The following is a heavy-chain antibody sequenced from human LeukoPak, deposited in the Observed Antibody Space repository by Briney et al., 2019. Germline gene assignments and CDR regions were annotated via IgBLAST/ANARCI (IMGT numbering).Heavy chain of an antibody. J-gene: IGHJ4*02. D-gene: IGHD3-22*01. V-gene: IGHV1-2*04. CDR3: ARDGGSSGLFPVY. Sequence: ASVKVSCKASGYTFTGYYMHWVRQAPGQGLEWMGWINPNSGGTNYAQKFQGWVTMTRDTSISTAYMELSRLRSDDTAVYYCARDGGSSGLFPVYWGQGTLVTVSS. CDR2: INPNSGGT. CDR1: GYTFTGYY.